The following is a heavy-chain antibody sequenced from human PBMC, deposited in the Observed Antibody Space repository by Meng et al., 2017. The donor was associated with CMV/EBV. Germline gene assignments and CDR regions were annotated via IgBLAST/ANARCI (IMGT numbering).Heavy chain of an antibody. CDR3: ARAADTYVLRGVEWPGFDP. Sequence: GESLKISCKASGYTFTSYGISWVRQAPGQGLEWMGWISAYNGNTNYAQKLQGRVTMTTDTSTSTAYMELRSLRSDDTAVYYCARAADTYVLRGVEWPGFDPWGQGTLVTVSS. J-gene: IGHJ5*02. CDR2: ISAYNGNT. D-gene: IGHD3-3*01. V-gene: IGHV1-18*01. CDR1: GYTFTSYG.